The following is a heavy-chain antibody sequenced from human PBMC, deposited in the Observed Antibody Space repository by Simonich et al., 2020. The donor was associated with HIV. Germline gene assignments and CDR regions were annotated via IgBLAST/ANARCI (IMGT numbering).Heavy chain of an antibody. CDR2: IYYRGST. V-gene: IGHV4-39*01. J-gene: IGHJ2*01. CDR1: GGSISSSSNY. CDR3: ARPDSSSYWYFDL. Sequence: QLQLQESGPGLVKPSETLSLTCTVSGGSISSSSNYWGWIRQPPGKGLEWIGSIYYRGSTYYNPSLKSRVTISVDTSKNQFSLKLSSVTAADTAVYYCARPDSSSYWYFDLWGRGTLVTVSS. D-gene: IGHD6-13*01.